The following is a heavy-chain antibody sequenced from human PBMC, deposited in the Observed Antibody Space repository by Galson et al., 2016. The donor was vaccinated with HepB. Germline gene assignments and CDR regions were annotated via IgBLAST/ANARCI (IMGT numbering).Heavy chain of an antibody. D-gene: IGHD6-19*01. CDR3: ARPPHTTVADPFAH. J-gene: IGHJ4*02. V-gene: IGHV3-74*01. Sequence: SLRLSCAVSGFTFSDFWMHWVRQVPGRGLQWVAAIRDTGTTTDYADSVRGRFTISRDNVENTVYLQMTRLKVEDTAVYYCARPPHTTVADPFAHWGRGTVVTVSS. CDR1: GFTFSDFW. CDR2: IRDTGTTT.